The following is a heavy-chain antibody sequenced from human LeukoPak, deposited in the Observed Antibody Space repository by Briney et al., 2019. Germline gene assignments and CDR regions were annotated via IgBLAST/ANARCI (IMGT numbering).Heavy chain of an antibody. CDR1: GFTFSSYA. J-gene: IGHJ3*02. Sequence: RAGGSLRLSCAPFGFTFSSYAMSGVPEAPGKGREWVSAISGSGGSTYYADSVKGRFTISRDNSKNTLYLQMNSLRAEDTAVYYCATDTAMDYAFDIWGQGTMVTVSS. V-gene: IGHV3-23*01. CDR2: ISGSGGST. D-gene: IGHD5-18*01. CDR3: ATDTAMDYAFDI.